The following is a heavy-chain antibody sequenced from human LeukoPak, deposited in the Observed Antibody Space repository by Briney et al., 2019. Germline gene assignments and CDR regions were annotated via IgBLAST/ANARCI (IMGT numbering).Heavy chain of an antibody. Sequence: SETLSLTCTVSGGSISSSSYYWGWIRQPPGKGLEWIGSIYYSGSTYYNPSLKSRVTISVDTSKNQFSLKLSSVTAADTAVYYCASTEFGEFHVSIDYYGMDVWGQGTTVTVSS. CDR3: ASTEFGEFHVSIDYYGMDV. CDR1: GGSISSSSYY. V-gene: IGHV4-39*01. CDR2: IYYSGST. J-gene: IGHJ6*02. D-gene: IGHD3-10*01.